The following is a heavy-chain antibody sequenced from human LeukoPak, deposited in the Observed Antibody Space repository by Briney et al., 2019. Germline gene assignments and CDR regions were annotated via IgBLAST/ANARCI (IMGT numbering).Heavy chain of an antibody. CDR3: ARDQYNWNDIAFDI. CDR2: IKQDGSEK. V-gene: IGHV3-7*01. CDR1: GFTFSSYA. J-gene: IGHJ3*02. Sequence: GGSLRLSCAASGFTFSSYAMHWVRQAPGKGLEWVANIKQDGSEKYYVDSVKGRFTISRDNAKNSLYLQMNSLRAEDTAVYYCARDQYNWNDIAFDIWGQGTMVTVSS. D-gene: IGHD1-20*01.